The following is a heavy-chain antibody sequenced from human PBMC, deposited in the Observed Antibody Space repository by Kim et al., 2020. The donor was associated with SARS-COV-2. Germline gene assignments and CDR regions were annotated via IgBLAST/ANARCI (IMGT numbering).Heavy chain of an antibody. CDR2: IKEDGSDK. J-gene: IGHJ4*02. D-gene: IGHD2-15*01. CDR1: GFTFSTYW. V-gene: IGHV3-7*01. Sequence: GGSLRLSCAASGFTFSTYWMTWVRQAPGKGLEWVANIKEDGSDKYYVVSVSGRFTISRDNAKNSLYLQMNSLRAEDTAVYYCARDRRYCSGGACYSLYDYWSLGALVTVSS. CDR3: ARDRRYCSGGACYSLYDY.